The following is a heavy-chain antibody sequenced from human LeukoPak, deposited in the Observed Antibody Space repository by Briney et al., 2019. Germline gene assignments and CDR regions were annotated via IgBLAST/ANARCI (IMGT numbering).Heavy chain of an antibody. D-gene: IGHD6-19*01. CDR3: ARGRGFINSSGWPRKTIHYFDY. CDR2: INHSGST. V-gene: IGHV4-34*01. J-gene: IGHJ4*02. Sequence: SETLSLTCAVYGGSFSGYYWSWIRQPPGKGLEWIGEINHSGSTNYNPSLKSRVIISVDTSKNQFSLKLSSVTAADTAVYYCARGRGFINSSGWPRKTIHYFDYWGQGTLVTVSS. CDR1: GGSFSGYY.